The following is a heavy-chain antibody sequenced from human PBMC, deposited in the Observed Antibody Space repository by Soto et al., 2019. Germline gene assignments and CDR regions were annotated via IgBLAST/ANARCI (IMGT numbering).Heavy chain of an antibody. CDR2: ISYDGSNK. V-gene: IGHV3-30*18. CDR1: GFTFSSYC. CDR3: AKLGITMVRGASDAFDI. D-gene: IGHD3-10*01. J-gene: IGHJ3*02. Sequence: GGSLRLSCAASGFTFSSYCLPWVRQAPGKGLEWVAVISYDGSNKYYADSVKGRFTISRDNSKNTLYLQMNSLRAEDTAVYYCAKLGITMVRGASDAFDIWGQGTMVTVSS.